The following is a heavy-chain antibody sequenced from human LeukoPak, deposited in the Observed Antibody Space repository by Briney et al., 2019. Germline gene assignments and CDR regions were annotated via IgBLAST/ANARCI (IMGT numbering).Heavy chain of an antibody. J-gene: IGHJ4*02. CDR3: VRSRGYSYGYSYYFDY. CDR2: IYPGDSET. Sequence: GESLKISCEASGYNCTNYWIGWVRQMPGKGLEWMGIIYPGDSETRYSPSFQGQVTISADKSISTAYLQWSSLKASDTAMYYCVRSRGYSYGYSYYFDYWGQGALVTVSS. V-gene: IGHV5-51*01. CDR1: GYNCTNYW. D-gene: IGHD5-18*01.